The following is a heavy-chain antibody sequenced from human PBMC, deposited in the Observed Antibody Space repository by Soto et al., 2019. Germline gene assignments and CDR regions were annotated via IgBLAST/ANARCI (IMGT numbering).Heavy chain of an antibody. D-gene: IGHD2-21*02. CDR2: TNAGNGNT. CDR1: GGTFSNYA. Sequence: ASVKVSCKASGGTFSNYALSWVRQAPGQRLEWMGWTNAGNGNTKYSQKFQGRVTITRDTSASTAYMELSSLRSEDTAVYYCARSIVVVTAADYWGQGTLVTVSS. V-gene: IGHV1-3*01. J-gene: IGHJ4*02. CDR3: ARSIVVVTAADY.